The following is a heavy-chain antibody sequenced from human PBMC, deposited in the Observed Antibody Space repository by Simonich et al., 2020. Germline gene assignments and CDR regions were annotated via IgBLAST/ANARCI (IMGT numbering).Heavy chain of an antibody. Sequence: QLQLQESGPGLVKPSETLSLTCTVSGGSISSSSYYWGWIRQPPGKGLEWIGSINYRGTTYYNPSLRRRVTISVDTSKNQFSLKLSSVTAADTAVYYCARHAGFAFDIWGQGTMVTVSS. V-gene: IGHV4-39*01. CDR2: INYRGTT. CDR3: ARHAGFAFDI. CDR1: GGSISSSSYY. J-gene: IGHJ3*02. D-gene: IGHD6-13*01.